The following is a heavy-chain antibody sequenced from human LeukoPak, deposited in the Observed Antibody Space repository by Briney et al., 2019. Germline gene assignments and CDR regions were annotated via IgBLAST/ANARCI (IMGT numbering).Heavy chain of an antibody. CDR3: TRDPHALDF. CDR1: GFAFSRYS. V-gene: IGHV3-48*01. Sequence: PGGSLRLCCAASGFAFSRYSMTWVRQVPGKGLEWISYITSISSRIHYADSVKGRFTISRDNAKNSLYLQMDSLRAEDTAVYYCTRDPHALDFWGQGTRVSVSS. CDR2: ITSISSRI. J-gene: IGHJ1*01. D-gene: IGHD3-9*01.